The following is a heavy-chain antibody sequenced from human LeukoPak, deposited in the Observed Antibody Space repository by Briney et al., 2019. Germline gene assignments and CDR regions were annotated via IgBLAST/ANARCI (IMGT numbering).Heavy chain of an antibody. CDR1: GSSIIDYY. J-gene: IGHJ6*03. CDR3: ARASLRSSDGAFYYMDV. V-gene: IGHV4-59*12. CDR2: THYSGSS. Sequence: SETLSLTCSVSGSSIIDYYWTWIRQSPGNAPEWIGYTHYSGSSGSSPSLKSRVTMSVDASKSQLSLKLSSVTAADTAVYYCARASLRSSDGAFYYMDVWGTGTTVTVSS. D-gene: IGHD3-22*01.